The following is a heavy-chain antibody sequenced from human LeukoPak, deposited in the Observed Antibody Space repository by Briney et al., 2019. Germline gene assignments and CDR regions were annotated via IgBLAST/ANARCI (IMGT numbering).Heavy chain of an antibody. CDR1: GYTFTTYN. D-gene: IGHD6-13*01. V-gene: IGHV1-18*01. CDR2: ISADNGNT. J-gene: IGHJ3*02. CDR3: ARVQSSSWGYAFDT. Sequence: ASVKVSCKASGYTFTTYNINWVRQAPGLGLEWMGWISADNGNTNYAQKFQGRVTMTTDTSTSTVYMELRSLRSDDTAVYYCARVQSSSWGYAFDTWGQGTMVTVSS.